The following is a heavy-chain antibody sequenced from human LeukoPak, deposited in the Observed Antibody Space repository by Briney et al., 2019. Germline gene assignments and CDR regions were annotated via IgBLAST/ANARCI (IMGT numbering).Heavy chain of an antibody. Sequence: ASVKVSCKASGYTFTSYDINWVRQATGQGLEWMGWMNPNSGNTGYAQKFQGRVTMTRDTSISTAYMELSSLRSDDTAVYYCARRTTDSSGYYYGTKYFHHWGQGTLVTVSS. CDR2: MNPNSGNT. CDR3: ARRTTDSSGYYYGTKYFHH. J-gene: IGHJ1*01. CDR1: GYTFTSYD. V-gene: IGHV1-8*01. D-gene: IGHD3-22*01.